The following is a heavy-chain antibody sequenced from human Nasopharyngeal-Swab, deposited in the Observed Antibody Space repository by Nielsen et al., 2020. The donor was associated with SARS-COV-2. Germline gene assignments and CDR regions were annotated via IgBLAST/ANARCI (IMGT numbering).Heavy chain of an antibody. CDR3: ARGDSDSSDYSPRVFDY. D-gene: IGHD3-22*01. V-gene: IGHV4-34*01. J-gene: IGHJ4*02. CDR2: VNHGGST. Sequence: WIRQPPGKGLEWIGEVNHGGSTNSNPSLKSRVTMSVDTSKNQFSLNLGSVTAADTAVYYCARGDSDSSDYSPRVFDYWGQGSLVTVSS.